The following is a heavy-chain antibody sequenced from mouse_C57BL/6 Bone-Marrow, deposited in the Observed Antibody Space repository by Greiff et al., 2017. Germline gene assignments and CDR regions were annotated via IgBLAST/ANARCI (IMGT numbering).Heavy chain of an antibody. CDR3: ARASYGSSYVRWYFDV. V-gene: IGHV1-50*01. J-gene: IGHJ1*03. D-gene: IGHD1-1*01. CDR2: IDPSDSYT. CDR1: GYTFTSYW. Sequence: QVQLQQPGAELVKPGASVKLSCKASGYTFTSYWMQWVKQRPGQGLEWIGEIDPSDSYTNYNQKVKGKATLTVDTSSSTAYMQLSSLTSEDSAVYYCARASYGSSYVRWYFDVWGTGTTVTVSS.